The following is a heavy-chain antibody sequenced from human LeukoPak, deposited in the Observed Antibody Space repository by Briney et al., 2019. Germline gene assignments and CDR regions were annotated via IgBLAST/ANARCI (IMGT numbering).Heavy chain of an antibody. Sequence: PGGSLRLSCAASGFTFSSYSMNWVRQAPGKGLEWVSSISSSSSYIYYADSVKGRFTISRDNAKNSLYLQMNSLRAEDTAVYYCARDEYGKYYFDYWGQGTLVTVSS. CDR3: ARDEYGKYYFDY. D-gene: IGHD4-17*01. CDR2: ISSSSSYI. J-gene: IGHJ4*02. CDR1: GFTFSSYS. V-gene: IGHV3-21*01.